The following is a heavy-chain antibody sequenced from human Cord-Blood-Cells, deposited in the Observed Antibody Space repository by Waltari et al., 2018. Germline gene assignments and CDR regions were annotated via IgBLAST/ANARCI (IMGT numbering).Heavy chain of an antibody. CDR1: GFTFSSYA. D-gene: IGHD7-27*01. V-gene: IGHV3-30-3*01. CDR3: ARDPRLGFDY. J-gene: IGHJ4*02. Sequence: QVQLVESGGGVVQPGRSLRLSCAASGFTFSSYAMHWVRQAPGKGLEWVAVISYDGSNKDYADSVKGRFTISRDNSKNTLYLQMNSLRAEDTAVYYCARDPRLGFDYWGQGTLVTVSS. CDR2: ISYDGSNK.